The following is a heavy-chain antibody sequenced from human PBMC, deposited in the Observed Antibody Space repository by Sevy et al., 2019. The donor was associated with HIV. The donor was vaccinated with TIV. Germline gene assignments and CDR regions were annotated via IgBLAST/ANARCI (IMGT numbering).Heavy chain of an antibody. Sequence: SETLSLTCTVSGGSISSYYWSWIRQPPGKGLEWIGYIYYGGSTNYNPSLKSRVTISVDTSKNQFSLKLSSVTAADTAVYYCARGKATYYFDYWGQGTLVTVSS. J-gene: IGHJ4*02. CDR2: IYYGGST. V-gene: IGHV4-59*12. CDR1: GGSISSYY. CDR3: ARGKATYYFDY.